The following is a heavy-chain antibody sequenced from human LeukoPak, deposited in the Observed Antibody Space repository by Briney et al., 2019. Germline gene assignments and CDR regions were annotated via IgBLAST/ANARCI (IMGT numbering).Heavy chain of an antibody. J-gene: IGHJ4*02. CDR2: INSDGSST. D-gene: IGHD3-22*01. Sequence: GGSLRLSCAASGFTFSSYWMHWVRQAPGKGLVWVSRINSDGSSTSYADSVKGRFTISRDNAKNTLYLQMNSLRAEDTAVYYCARKDSSGYYNSLDCWGQGTLVTVGS. CDR3: ARKDSSGYYNSLDC. CDR1: GFTFSSYW. V-gene: IGHV3-74*01.